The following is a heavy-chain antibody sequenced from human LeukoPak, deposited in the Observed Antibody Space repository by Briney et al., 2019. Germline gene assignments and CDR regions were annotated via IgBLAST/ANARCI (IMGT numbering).Heavy chain of an antibody. D-gene: IGHD6-13*01. V-gene: IGHV1-46*01. CDR1: GYTFTSYY. CDR2: IDPSGGNT. J-gene: IGHJ4*02. Sequence: ASVKVSCKASGYTFTSYYMHWVRQAPGQGLEWMGIIDPSGGNTGYAQKFQGRVTITRNTSISTAYMELSSLRSEDTAVYYCARGIRGSSWSYFDYWGQGTLVTVSS. CDR3: ARGIRGSSWSYFDY.